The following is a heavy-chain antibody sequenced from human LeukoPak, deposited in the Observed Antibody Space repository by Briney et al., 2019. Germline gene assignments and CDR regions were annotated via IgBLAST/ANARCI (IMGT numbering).Heavy chain of an antibody. V-gene: IGHV3-9*01. CDR2: ISWNSGSI. CDR3: AKGIVVVPVAIDDAFDI. CDR1: GFTFDDYA. J-gene: IGHJ3*02. Sequence: GGSLRLSCAASGFTFDDYAMHWVRQAPGKGLEWVSGISWNSGSIGYADSVKGRFTISRDNAKNSLYLQMNSLRAEDTALYYCAKGIVVVPVAIDDAFDIWGQGTMVTVSS. D-gene: IGHD2-2*01.